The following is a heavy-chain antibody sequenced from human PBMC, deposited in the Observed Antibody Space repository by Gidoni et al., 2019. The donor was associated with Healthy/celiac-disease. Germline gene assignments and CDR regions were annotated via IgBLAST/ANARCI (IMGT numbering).Heavy chain of an antibody. CDR2: IYYCGST. Sequence: QLQLQESGPGLVKTSETLSLTCTVSGGSISSSSYDWGWIRQPPGKGLEWIGSIYYCGSTYYNPSLKSRVTISVDTSKNQFSLKLSSVTAADTAVYYCASMVRGVIDYFDYWGQGTLVTVSS. CDR1: GGSISSSSYD. D-gene: IGHD3-10*01. CDR3: ASMVRGVIDYFDY. V-gene: IGHV4-39*01. J-gene: IGHJ4*02.